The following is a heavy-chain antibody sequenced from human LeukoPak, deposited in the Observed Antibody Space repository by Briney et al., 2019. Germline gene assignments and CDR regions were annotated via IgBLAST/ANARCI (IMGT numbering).Heavy chain of an antibody. CDR1: GGTFSSYA. J-gene: IGHJ4*02. D-gene: IGHD3-9*01. Sequence: SVKVSCKASGGTFSSYAISWVRQAPGQGLEWMGGIIPIFGTANYAQKFQGRVMITADESTSTAYMELSSLRSEDTAVYYCASTRGYDILTGYYSHWGQGTLVTVSS. V-gene: IGHV1-69*01. CDR3: ASTRGYDILTGYYSH. CDR2: IIPIFGTA.